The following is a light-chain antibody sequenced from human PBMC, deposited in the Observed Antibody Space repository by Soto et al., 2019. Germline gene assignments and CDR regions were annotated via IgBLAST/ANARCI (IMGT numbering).Light chain of an antibody. Sequence: DIQMTRSSFHPSGSLGARVTITCRASQTVSSWLAWYQLKPGKAPKLLIYGASTWESGIPSRFSGSGSGTEFTLTISSLQPDDFATYYCQQYNSYPQTFGQGTKVDI. J-gene: IGKJ1*01. CDR3: QQYNSYPQT. CDR2: GAS. V-gene: IGKV1-5*01. CDR1: QTVSSW.